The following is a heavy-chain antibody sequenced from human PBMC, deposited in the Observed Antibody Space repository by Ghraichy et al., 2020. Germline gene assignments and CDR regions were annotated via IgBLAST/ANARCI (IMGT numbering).Heavy chain of an antibody. Sequence: GGSLRLSCAASGFTFSSYSMNWVRQAPGKGLEWVSSISSSSSYIYYADSVKGRFTISRDNAKNSLYLQMNSLRAEDTAVYYCARVVFIHPADIVVVPAASPAFDIWGQGTMVTVSS. D-gene: IGHD2-2*01. CDR1: GFTFSSYS. CDR3: ARVVFIHPADIVVVPAASPAFDI. V-gene: IGHV3-21*01. J-gene: IGHJ3*02. CDR2: ISSSSSYI.